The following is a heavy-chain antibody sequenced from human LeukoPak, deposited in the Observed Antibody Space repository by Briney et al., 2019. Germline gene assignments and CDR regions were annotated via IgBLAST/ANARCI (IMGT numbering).Heavy chain of an antibody. D-gene: IGHD6-13*01. J-gene: IGHJ4*02. CDR3: AKNPGTAAAGDY. V-gene: IGHV3-11*04. Sequence: SGGSLRLSCAASGFTFSDYYMSWIRQAPGKGLEWVSYISSSGSTINYADSVKGRFTISRGNSKNTLYLQMNSLSAEDTAVYYCAKNPGTAAAGDYWGQGTLVTVSS. CDR2: ISSSGSTI. CDR1: GFTFSDYY.